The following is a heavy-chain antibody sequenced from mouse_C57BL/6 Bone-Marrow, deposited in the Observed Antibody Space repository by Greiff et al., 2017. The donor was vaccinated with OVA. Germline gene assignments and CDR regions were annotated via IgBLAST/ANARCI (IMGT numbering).Heavy chain of an antibody. V-gene: IGHV3-6*01. J-gene: IGHJ3*01. CDR1: GYSITSGYY. D-gene: IGHD2-1*01. CDR3: ARGGNSAWFAY. Sequence: DVKLQESGPGLVKPSQSLSLTCSVTGYSITSGYYWNWIRQFPGNKLEWMGYISYDGSNNYNPSLKNRISITRDTSKNQFFLKLNSVTTEDTATYYCARGGNSAWFAYWGQGTLVTVSA. CDR2: ISYDGSN.